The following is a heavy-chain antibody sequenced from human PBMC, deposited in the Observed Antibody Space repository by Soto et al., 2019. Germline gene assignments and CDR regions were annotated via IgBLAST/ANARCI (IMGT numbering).Heavy chain of an antibody. D-gene: IGHD3-16*01. CDR2: IKSKTDGGTT. J-gene: IGHJ6*02. V-gene: IGHV3-15*01. Sequence: GGSLRLSCAASGFTFSNAWMSWVRQAPGKGLEWVGRIKSKTDGGTTDYAAPVKGRFTISRDDSKNTLYLQMNSLKTEDTAVYYCTTGGTSRVKDYYYGMDVWGQGSTVTVSS. CDR3: TTGGTSRVKDYYYGMDV. CDR1: GFTFSNAW.